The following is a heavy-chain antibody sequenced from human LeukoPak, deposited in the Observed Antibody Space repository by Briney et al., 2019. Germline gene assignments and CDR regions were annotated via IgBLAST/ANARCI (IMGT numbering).Heavy chain of an antibody. V-gene: IGHV3-21*01. Sequence: KPGGYLRLSCAASGFTFSSYSMNWVRQAPGKGLEWVSSISSSSSYIYYADSVKGRFTISRDNAKNSLYLQMNSLRAEDTAVYYCAKRGNVDIALEDYWGQGTLVTVSS. CDR3: AKRGNVDIALEDY. J-gene: IGHJ4*02. CDR2: ISSSSSYI. D-gene: IGHD5-18*01. CDR1: GFTFSSYS.